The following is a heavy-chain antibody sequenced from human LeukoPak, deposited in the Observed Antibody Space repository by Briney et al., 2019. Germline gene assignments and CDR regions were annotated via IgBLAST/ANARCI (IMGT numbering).Heavy chain of an antibody. D-gene: IGHD6-19*01. J-gene: IGHJ5*02. V-gene: IGHV3-23*01. CDR1: GFTFGSYA. CDR2: ISGSGGST. Sequence: GGSLRLSCAASGFTFGSYAMSWVRQAPGKGLEWVSAISGSGGSTYSADSVKGRFTISRDNSKNTLYLQMSSLRVEDTAVYYCAKDLAVAGTPGWFDPWGQGTLVTVSS. CDR3: AKDLAVAGTPGWFDP.